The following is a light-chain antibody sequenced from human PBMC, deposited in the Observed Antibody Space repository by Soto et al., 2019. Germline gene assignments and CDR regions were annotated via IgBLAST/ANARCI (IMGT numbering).Light chain of an antibody. V-gene: IGKV1-5*01. CDR3: KQYNSFSPLT. CDR2: DAS. Sequence: DIQMTQSPSTVSASVGDRVTITCRASQTLITFLAWYQQKPGKAPKLLIYDASTLESGVPSRFSGSGSGTEFTLTISSLQPDDFATYYCKQYNSFSPLTFGGGTKVEIK. J-gene: IGKJ4*01. CDR1: QTLITF.